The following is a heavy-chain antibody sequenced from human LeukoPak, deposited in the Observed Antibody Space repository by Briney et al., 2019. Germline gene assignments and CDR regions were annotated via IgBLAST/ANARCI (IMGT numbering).Heavy chain of an antibody. CDR2: IIPIFGTA. V-gene: IGHV1-69*06. D-gene: IGHD5-12*01. CDR1: GGTFSSYA. CDR3: ARGETRGYSPSDWFDP. Sequence: SVKVSCKASGGTFSSYAISWVRQAPGQGLEWMGGIIPIFGTANYAQKFQSRVTITADKSTSTAYMELSSLRSEDTAVYYCARGETRGYSPSDWFDPWGQGTLVTVSS. J-gene: IGHJ5*02.